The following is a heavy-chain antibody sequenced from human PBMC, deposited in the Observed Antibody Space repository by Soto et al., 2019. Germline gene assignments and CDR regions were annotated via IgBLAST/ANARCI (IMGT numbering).Heavy chain of an antibody. V-gene: IGHV1-2*02. CDR3: ARDTPFNPEYPYYYGMDA. J-gene: IGHJ6*02. CDR2: INPNSGGT. D-gene: IGHD6-6*01. Sequence: WASVKVSCKASGYTFTGYYMHWLRQAPGQGLEWMGWINPNSGGTNYAQKFQGRVTMTRDTSISTAYMELSRLRSDDTAVYYCARDTPFNPEYPYYYGMDAWGQGTTVTVSS. CDR1: GYTFTGYY.